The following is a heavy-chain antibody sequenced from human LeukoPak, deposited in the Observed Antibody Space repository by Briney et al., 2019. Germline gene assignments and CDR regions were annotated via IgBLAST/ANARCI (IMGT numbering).Heavy chain of an antibody. D-gene: IGHD3-10*01. CDR2: INPSGGST. V-gene: IGHV1-46*01. CDR1: GNIFTNYY. CDR3: ARDGSFGWFGELYYFDY. J-gene: IGHJ4*02. Sequence: ASVKVSCKASGNIFTNYYMHWVRQAPGQGLEWMGTINPSGGSTTYAQKFQGRVTMTRDTSTSTVYMELSSLRAEDTAVYYCARDGSFGWFGELYYFDYWGQGTLVTVSS.